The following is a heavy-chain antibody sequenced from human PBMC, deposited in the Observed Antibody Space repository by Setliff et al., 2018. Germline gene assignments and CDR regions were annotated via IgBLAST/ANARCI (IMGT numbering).Heavy chain of an antibody. CDR1: GGNFNNYA. CDR3: ARDADHYDTDENPIFDY. CDR2: IKSYNGDT. V-gene: IGHV1-18*01. J-gene: IGHJ4*02. Sequence: ASVKVSCKASGGNFNNYAINWVRQAPGQGLEWVGRIKSYNGDTYFARNLQGRLSMTTDASSSTAYMELTSLRSDDTAMYYCARDADHYDTDENPIFDYWGQGTLVTVSS. D-gene: IGHD3-9*01.